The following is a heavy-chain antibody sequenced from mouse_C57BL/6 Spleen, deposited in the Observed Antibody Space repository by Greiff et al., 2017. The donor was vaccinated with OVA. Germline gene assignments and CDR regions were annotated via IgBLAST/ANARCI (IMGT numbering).Heavy chain of an antibody. CDR1: GFNIKDYY. CDR3: VSYYDYDVGDYAMDY. V-gene: IGHV14-2*01. J-gene: IGHJ4*01. CDR2: IDPEDGEP. D-gene: IGHD2-4*01. Sequence: EVQLQQSGAELVKPGASVKLSCTASGFNIKDYYMHWVKQRTEQGLEWIGRIDPEDGEPKYAPKFQGKATITADTSSNTAYLQLSSLTSEDTAVYYCVSYYDYDVGDYAMDYWGQGTSVTVSS.